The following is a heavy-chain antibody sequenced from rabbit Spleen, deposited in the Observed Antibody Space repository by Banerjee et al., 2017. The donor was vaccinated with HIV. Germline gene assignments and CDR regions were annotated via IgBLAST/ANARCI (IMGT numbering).Heavy chain of an antibody. Sequence: QEQLVESGGDLVKPGASLTLTCTASGFSFSSNHWICWVRQATGKRPGWIACTYTGDGDTGSANWAKGRFTISKTSSTTVTLEMTSLTVADTATYFCASNGGVNGYGYLLGPGTLVTVS. CDR1: GFSFSSNHW. CDR2: TYTGDGDT. D-gene: IGHD6-1*01. V-gene: IGHV1S45*01. J-gene: IGHJ4*01. CDR3: ASNGGVNGYGYL.